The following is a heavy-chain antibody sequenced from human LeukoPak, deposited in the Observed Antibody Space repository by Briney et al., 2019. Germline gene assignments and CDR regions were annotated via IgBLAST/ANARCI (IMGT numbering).Heavy chain of an antibody. CDR2: ISSSSSYI. D-gene: IGHD3-22*01. V-gene: IGHV3-21*01. CDR3: ARDLEPTLGDSSGYYSYYFDY. J-gene: IGHJ4*02. CDR1: GFTFDDYS. Sequence: GGSLRLSCAASGFTFDDYSMNWVRQAPGKGLEWVSSISSSSSYIYYADSVKGRFTISRDNAKNSLYLQMNSLRAEDTAVYYCARDLEPTLGDSSGYYSYYFDYWGQGTLVTVSS.